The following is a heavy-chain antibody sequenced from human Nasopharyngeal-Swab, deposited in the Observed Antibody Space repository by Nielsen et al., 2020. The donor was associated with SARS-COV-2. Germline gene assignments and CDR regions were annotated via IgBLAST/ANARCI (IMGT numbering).Heavy chain of an antibody. CDR3: ARENNWEALRYIDL. J-gene: IGHJ2*01. Sequence: GESLRLSCAASGFTVSSNYMSWVRQAPGKGLEWVSAISSTGDYIYYAASVKGRFTISRDNAKSSLYLQMNSLRVEDTALYYCARENNWEALRYIDLWGRGTLVTVSS. V-gene: IGHV3-21*04. CDR1: GFTVSSNY. D-gene: IGHD1-20*01. CDR2: ISSTGDYI.